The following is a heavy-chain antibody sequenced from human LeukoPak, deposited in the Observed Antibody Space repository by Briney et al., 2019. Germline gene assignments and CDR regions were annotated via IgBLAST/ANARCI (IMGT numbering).Heavy chain of an antibody. V-gene: IGHV4-59*12. Sequence: SETLSLTCTVSGGSISSYYWSWIRQPPGKGLEWIGYIYYSGSTNYNPSLKSRVTISVDTSKNQFSLKLSSATAADTAVYYCARYNGDYSNWGQGTLVTVSS. D-gene: IGHD4-17*01. J-gene: IGHJ4*02. CDR2: IYYSGST. CDR3: ARYNGDYSN. CDR1: GGSISSYY.